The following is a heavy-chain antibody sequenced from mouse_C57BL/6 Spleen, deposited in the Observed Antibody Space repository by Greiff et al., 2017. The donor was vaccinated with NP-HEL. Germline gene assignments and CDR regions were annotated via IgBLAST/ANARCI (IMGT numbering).Heavy chain of an antibody. CDR2: ISSGSSSI. J-gene: IGHJ2*01. V-gene: IGHV5-17*01. Sequence: VQLQQSGGGLVKPGGSLKLSCAASGFTFSDYGMHWVRQAPEKGLEWVAYISSGSSSIYYADTVKGRFTISRDNAKNTLFLQMTSLRSEDTAMYYCARVLGPHYFDYWGQGTTLTVSS. CDR1: GFTFSDYG. D-gene: IGHD4-1*01. CDR3: ARVLGPHYFDY.